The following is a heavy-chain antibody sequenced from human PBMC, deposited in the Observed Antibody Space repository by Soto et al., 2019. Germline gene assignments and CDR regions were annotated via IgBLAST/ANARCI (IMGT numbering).Heavy chain of an antibody. V-gene: IGHV3-30*18. CDR1: GFTFNSYG. D-gene: IGHD3-10*01. CDR2: ISFDGRNT. Sequence: PGGSLRLSCAASGFTFNSYGMHWVRQAPGKGLEWVVVISFDGRNTYYADSVKGRFTISRDNSKNTLYLQMTSLRAEDTAVYYCAKQSGSVIYYNVGSGGNFDYWGQGTLVTVYS. J-gene: IGHJ4*02. CDR3: AKQSGSVIYYNVGSGGNFDY.